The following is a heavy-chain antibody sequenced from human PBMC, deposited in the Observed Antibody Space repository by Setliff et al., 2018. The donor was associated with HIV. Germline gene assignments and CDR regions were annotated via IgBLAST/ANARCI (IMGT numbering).Heavy chain of an antibody. J-gene: IGHJ6*02. CDR3: ARGEPDTAMVNGRYYYGMDF. D-gene: IGHD5-18*01. Sequence: SETLSLTCSVSGATIEYHSRSWMRQPPGKGLEWIGYVDYNGDTNYNPSLQSRVTISRDVSKSQVSLNLKSATAADTAVYYCARGEPDTAMVNGRYYYGMDFWGQGTTVTVSS. CDR2: VDYNGDT. V-gene: IGHV4-59*11. CDR1: GATIEYHS.